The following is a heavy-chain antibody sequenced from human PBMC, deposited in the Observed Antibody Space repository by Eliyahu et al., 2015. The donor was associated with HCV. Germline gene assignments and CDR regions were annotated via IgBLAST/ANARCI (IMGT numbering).Heavy chain of an antibody. CDR1: GFTFSSYA. J-gene: IGHJ4*02. V-gene: IGHV3-23*01. CDR3: QKPLGIVVVPANVFRDY. Sequence: EVQLLESGGGLVQPGGSLRLSCAASGFTFSSYAMSWVRQAPGKGLEWVSAISGSGGSTYYADSVKGRFTISRDNSKNTLYLQMNSLRAEDTAVYYCQKPLGIVVVPANVFRDYWGQGTLVTVSS. D-gene: IGHD2-2*01. CDR2: ISGSGGST.